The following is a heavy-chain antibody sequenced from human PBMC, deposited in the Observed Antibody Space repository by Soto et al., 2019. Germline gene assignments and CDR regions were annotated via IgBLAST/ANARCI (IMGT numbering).Heavy chain of an antibody. CDR1: GFTFSISW. D-gene: IGHD6-13*01. J-gene: IGHJ4*02. CDR2: IKQDGSEK. Sequence: EVQVVDSGGGLVQPGGSLRLSCVASGFTFSISWMTWVRQAPGKGLEWVANIKQDGSEKYYVASVKGRFTISRDNAKNSLYRQMNTLRAEDTAVYYCARGGSWYNDYWGQGTLVTVSS. CDR3: ARGGSWYNDY. V-gene: IGHV3-7*04.